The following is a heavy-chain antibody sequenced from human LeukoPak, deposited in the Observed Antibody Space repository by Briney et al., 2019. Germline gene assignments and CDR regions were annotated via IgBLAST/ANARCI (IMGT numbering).Heavy chain of an antibody. J-gene: IGHJ4*02. CDR3: ARGHCSSTSCYNLYYFDY. Sequence: GGSLRLSCAASGFDFSDFWMSWVRQAPGKGLEWVAFIRYDGSNKYYADSVKGRFTISRDNSKNTLYLQMNSLRAEDTAVYYCARGHCSSTSCYNLYYFDYWGQGTLVTVSS. V-gene: IGHV3-30*02. CDR1: GFDFSDFW. CDR2: IRYDGSNK. D-gene: IGHD2-2*02.